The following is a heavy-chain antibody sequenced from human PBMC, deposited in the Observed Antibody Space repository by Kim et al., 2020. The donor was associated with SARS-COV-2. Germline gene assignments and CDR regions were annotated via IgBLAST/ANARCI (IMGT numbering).Heavy chain of an antibody. CDR1: GFSFSGSS. CDR3: RVAVPDFDY. CDR2: IKSKGDGASI. J-gene: IGHJ4*02. D-gene: IGHD2-2*01. V-gene: IGHV3-15*01. Sequence: GGSLRLSCAASGFSFSGSSMPWVRQAPGKGLEWVGRIKSKGDGASIEYAATGKVRFTIERDDSKNILYLQMNSLKDAATAVYYCRVAVPDFDYRGQGTLV.